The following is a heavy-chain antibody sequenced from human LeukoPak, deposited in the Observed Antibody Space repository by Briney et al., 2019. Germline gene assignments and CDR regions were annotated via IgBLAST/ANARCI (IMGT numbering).Heavy chain of an antibody. V-gene: IGHV3-11*01. CDR3: XXXXACFDSSGPDRYFHH. CDR2: ISNRGSTI. Sequence: GGSLRLSCVGSGFTFSDYYMTWIRQAPGKGLEWVSYISNRGSTIYYADSVKGRFIISRDNSKNSLYLQMDSLSAEDTAVYYCXXXXACFDSSGPDRYFHHWGQGTLVTVSS. CDR1: GFTFSDYY. D-gene: IGHD3-22*01. J-gene: IGHJ1*01.